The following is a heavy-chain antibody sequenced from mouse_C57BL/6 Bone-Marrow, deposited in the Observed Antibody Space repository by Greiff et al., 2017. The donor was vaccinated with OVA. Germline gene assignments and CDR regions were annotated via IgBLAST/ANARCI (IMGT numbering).Heavy chain of an antibody. Sequence: EVQLVESEGGLVQPGSSMKLSCTASGFTFSDYYMAWVRQVPEKGLEWVANINFDGSSTYYLDSLKSRFIISRDNAKNILYLQMSSLKSEDTATDYCARVGNYYGKDWYFDVWGTGTTVTVSS. CDR1: GFTFSDYY. J-gene: IGHJ1*03. CDR2: INFDGSST. CDR3: ARVGNYYGKDWYFDV. D-gene: IGHD1-1*01. V-gene: IGHV5-16*01.